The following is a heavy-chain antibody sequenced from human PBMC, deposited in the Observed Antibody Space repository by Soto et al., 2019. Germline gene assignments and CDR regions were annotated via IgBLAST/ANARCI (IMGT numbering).Heavy chain of an antibody. Sequence: PGGSLRLSCAASGFTFSSYAMSWVRQAPGKGLEWVSAISGSGGSTYYADSVKGRFTISRDNSKNTLYLQMNSLSAEDTAVYYCENPSVPERPFGYWGQGTLVTVSS. CDR2: ISGSGGST. D-gene: IGHD3-10*01. CDR3: ENPSVPERPFGY. V-gene: IGHV3-23*01. CDR1: GFTFSSYA. J-gene: IGHJ4*02.